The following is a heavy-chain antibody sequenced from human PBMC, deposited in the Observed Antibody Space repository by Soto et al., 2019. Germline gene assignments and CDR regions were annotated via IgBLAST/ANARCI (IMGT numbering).Heavy chain of an antibody. V-gene: IGHV3-74*01. J-gene: IGHJ4*02. D-gene: IGHD6-6*01. CDR3: AGVGGSSWY. Sequence: GGSLRLSCAASGFTFSSYWMHWVRQSPGKGLVWVSRINSDGSSTNYADSVKGRFTISRDNDKNTLYLQMNSLRVEDTAVYYCAGVGGSSWYWGQGTLVTVSS. CDR2: INSDGSST. CDR1: GFTFSSYW.